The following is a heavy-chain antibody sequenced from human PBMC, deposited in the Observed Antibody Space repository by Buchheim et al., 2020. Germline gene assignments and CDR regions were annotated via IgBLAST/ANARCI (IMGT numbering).Heavy chain of an antibody. D-gene: IGHD3-16*02. CDR3: ARVVRERDVWGSFRPTVFDF. CDR1: GDSISSTDHY. V-gene: IGHV4-30-4*01. Sequence: QVQLQESGPGLVKPSQTLSVSCSVSGDSISSTDHYWSWIRQSPGKGLEWIGHIHYSGSTYYNPSLRSRLTILLDTTRKQFSLKLTSVTAADTAVYYCARVVRERDVWGSFRPTVFDFWGQGTL. CDR2: IHYSGST. J-gene: IGHJ4*02.